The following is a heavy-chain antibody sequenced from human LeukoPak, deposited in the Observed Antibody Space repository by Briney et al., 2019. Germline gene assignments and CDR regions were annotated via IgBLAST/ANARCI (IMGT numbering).Heavy chain of an antibody. CDR3: ARDTYGSGSYTWIY. CDR2: IYTSGST. Sequence: SETLSLTCTVSGGSISSYYWSWIRQPAGKGLEWIGRIYTSGSTNYNPSLKSRVTMSVDMSKNQFSLKLSSVTAADPAVYYCARDTYGSGSYTWIYWGQGTLVTVSS. J-gene: IGHJ4*02. V-gene: IGHV4-4*07. D-gene: IGHD3-10*01. CDR1: GGSISSYY.